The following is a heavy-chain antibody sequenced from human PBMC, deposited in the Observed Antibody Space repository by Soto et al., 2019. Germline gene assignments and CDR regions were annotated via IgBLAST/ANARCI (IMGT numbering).Heavy chain of an antibody. CDR2: IYYRGNT. V-gene: IGHV4-59*08. CDR1: GDSISKYY. Sequence: PSETMSLTCTVSGDSISKYYWSWIRKTPGRGLEWIGNIYYRGNTDYNPSLKSRLTILIDTTKSQFSLNLSSVTDADTAMYYCVRHADSGRPYFDYWGQGALVTVSS. J-gene: IGHJ4*02. D-gene: IGHD3-10*01. CDR3: VRHADSGRPYFDY.